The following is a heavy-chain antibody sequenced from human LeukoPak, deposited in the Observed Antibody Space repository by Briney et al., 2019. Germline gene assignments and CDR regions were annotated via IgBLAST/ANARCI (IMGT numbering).Heavy chain of an antibody. CDR2: INWNGGST. CDR1: GFTFDDYG. J-gene: IGHJ4*02. D-gene: IGHD2-15*01. V-gene: IGHV3-20*01. Sequence: GGSLRLFCAASGFTFDDYGMSWVRQAPGKGLEWVSGINWNGGSTGYADSVKGRFTISRDNAKNSLYLQMNSLRAEDTALYHCARDYCSAGSCYSFVYWGQGTLVTVSS. CDR3: ARDYCSAGSCYSFVY.